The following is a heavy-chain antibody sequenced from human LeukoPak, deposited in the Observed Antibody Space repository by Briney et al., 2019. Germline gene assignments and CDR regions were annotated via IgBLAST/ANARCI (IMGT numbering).Heavy chain of an antibody. CDR2: IRYDGSNK. V-gene: IGHV3-30*02. CDR3: ARDNYYGSGSYYYFDY. Sequence: GGSLRLSCAASGFTFSSYGMHWVRQAPGKGLEWVAFIRYDGSNKYYADSVKGRFTISRDNAKNSLYLQMNSLRAEDTAVYYCARDNYYGSGSYYYFDYWGQGTLVTVSS. CDR1: GFTFSSYG. D-gene: IGHD3-10*01. J-gene: IGHJ4*02.